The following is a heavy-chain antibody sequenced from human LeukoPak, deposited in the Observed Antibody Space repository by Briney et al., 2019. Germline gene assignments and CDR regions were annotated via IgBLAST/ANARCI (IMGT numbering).Heavy chain of an antibody. CDR3: ARDSKMGLDY. CDR2: ISSSGSTI. J-gene: IGHJ4*02. D-gene: IGHD5-24*01. CDR1: GFTFRSYE. Sequence: GGSLRLSCAASGFTFRSYEMNWVRKAPGKGLETVSYISSSGSTIYYADSVKGRFTISSDNAKNSLYLQMNSLRAEDTAVYYCARDSKMGLDYWGQGTLVTVAS. V-gene: IGHV3-48*03.